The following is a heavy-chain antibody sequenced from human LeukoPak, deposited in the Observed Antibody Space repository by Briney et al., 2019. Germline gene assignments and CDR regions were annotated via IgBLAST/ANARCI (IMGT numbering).Heavy chain of an antibody. J-gene: IGHJ5*02. CDR3: ARTYYYDNIAENWFDP. CDR1: GYTFTTYD. Sequence: ASVKVSCKASGYTFTTYDIAWVRQAAGQGLEWMGWMNPNTGNTGYAQRFQGRVAMTRDTSISTAYMELTSLRSEDTAVYYCARTYYYDNIAENWFDPWGQGTLVTVSS. D-gene: IGHD3-22*01. CDR2: MNPNTGNT. V-gene: IGHV1-8*01.